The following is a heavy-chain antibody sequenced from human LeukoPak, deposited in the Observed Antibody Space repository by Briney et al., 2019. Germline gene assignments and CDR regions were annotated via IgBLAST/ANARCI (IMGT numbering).Heavy chain of an antibody. CDR2: INSDGSST. CDR3: ARDRSEQWLVHAFDI. Sequence: PGGSLRLSCAASGFTFSSYWMHWVRQAPGKGLVWVSRINSDGSSTSYADSVKGRFTISRDNAKNSLFLQMNSLRDEDTAVYYCARDRSEQWLVHAFDIWGQGTMVTVSS. V-gene: IGHV3-74*01. D-gene: IGHD6-19*01. J-gene: IGHJ3*02. CDR1: GFTFSSYW.